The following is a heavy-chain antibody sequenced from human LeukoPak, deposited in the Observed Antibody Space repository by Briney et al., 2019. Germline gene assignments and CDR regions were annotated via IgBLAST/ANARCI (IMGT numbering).Heavy chain of an antibody. CDR2: INSDGSAT. V-gene: IGHV3-74*01. CDR3: ASDSPYYGMDV. J-gene: IGHJ6*02. Sequence: GGSLRLSCAASGFPFSSYWMHWVRHVPGKGLLWVSRINSDGSATIYADSARGRFTIPRDNAKSTLYLQMSGLRVEDTAVYHCASDSPYYGMDVWGQGTTVTVSS. CDR1: GFPFSSYW.